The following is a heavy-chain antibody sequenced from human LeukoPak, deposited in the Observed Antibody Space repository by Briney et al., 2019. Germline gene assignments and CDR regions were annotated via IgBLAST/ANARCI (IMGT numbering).Heavy chain of an antibody. D-gene: IGHD2-2*01. CDR3: ARQDIVVVPAAKDYYYHMDV. J-gene: IGHJ6*03. Sequence: PSETLSLTCTVSGGSISSYYWSWIRQPAGKGLEWIGRIYTSGSTNYNPSLKSRVTMSVDTSKNQFSLKLSSVTAADTAVYYCARQDIVVVPAAKDYYYHMDVWGKGTTVTVSS. CDR1: GGSISSYY. V-gene: IGHV4-4*07. CDR2: IYTSGST.